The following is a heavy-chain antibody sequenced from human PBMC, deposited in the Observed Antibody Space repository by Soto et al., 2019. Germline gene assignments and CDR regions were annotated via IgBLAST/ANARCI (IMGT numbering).Heavy chain of an antibody. V-gene: IGHV1-18*01. Sequence: QVQLVQSGAEVKKPGASVKVSCKASGYTFTTYDITWVRQAPGQGLEWMGRISTYNGNTNYPQSLQGRLNMTTDTSTTTAYMEQRSLGSDDTAVYYCAREPYHVLMVNAPKLYGTHVWGQGTTVTVSS. CDR1: GYTFTTYD. CDR2: ISTYNGNT. D-gene: IGHD2-8*01. CDR3: AREPYHVLMVNAPKLYGTHV. J-gene: IGHJ6*02.